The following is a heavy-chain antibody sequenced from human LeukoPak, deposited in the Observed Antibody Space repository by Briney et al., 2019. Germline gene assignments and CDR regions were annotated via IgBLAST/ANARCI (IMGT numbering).Heavy chain of an antibody. Sequence: ASVKVSCKASGYTFTGYYMHWVRQAPGQGLEWMGWINPNSGGTNYAQKFQGRVTMTRDTSISTAYMELRSLRSDDTAVYYCARARVYDSADYWDQGTLVTVSS. CDR3: ARARVYDSADY. CDR1: GYTFTGYY. D-gene: IGHD3-3*01. CDR2: INPNSGGT. V-gene: IGHV1-2*02. J-gene: IGHJ4*02.